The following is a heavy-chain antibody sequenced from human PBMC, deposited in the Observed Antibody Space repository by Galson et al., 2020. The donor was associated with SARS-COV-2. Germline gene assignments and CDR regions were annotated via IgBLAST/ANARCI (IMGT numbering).Heavy chain of an antibody. CDR3: ARLGLRVGDLSSPPIPDY. CDR1: EFIFSSHW. V-gene: IGHV3-7*01. D-gene: IGHD3-16*02. CDR2: IKYDGSDQ. J-gene: IGHJ4*02. Sequence: GGSLSLSCIGSEFIFSSHWMSWVRRAPGKGLEWVANIKYDGSDQYYVDSVKGRFTISRDNAKSSVFLQMNSLSAEDTAIYYCARLGLRVGDLSSPPIPDYWGQGTLVTVSS.